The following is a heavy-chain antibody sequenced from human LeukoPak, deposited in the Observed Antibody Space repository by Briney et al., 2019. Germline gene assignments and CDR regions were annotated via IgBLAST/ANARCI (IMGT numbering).Heavy chain of an antibody. V-gene: IGHV4-59*08. CDR1: GGSISNYY. J-gene: IGHJ4*02. CDR3: ARGAVLSVATRRVVDY. Sequence: KASETLSLTCIVSGGSISNYYWNWIRQPPGKGLEGIGHIYSSGSTNYNPSLKSRVSISVDTAKNQFSLKLSSVTAADTAVYYCARGAVLSVATRRVVDYWGQGTLVTVSS. CDR2: IYSSGST. D-gene: IGHD6-6*01.